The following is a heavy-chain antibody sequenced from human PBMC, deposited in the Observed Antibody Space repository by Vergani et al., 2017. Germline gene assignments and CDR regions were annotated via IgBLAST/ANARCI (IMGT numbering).Heavy chain of an antibody. Sequence: EVQLVESGGSLVKPGGSLRLSCAASGFTFSSYSMNWVRQAPGKGLEWVSSISSSSSYIYYADSVKGRFTISRDNAKNSLYLQMNSLRAEDTAVYYCASGLYCSSTSCHTVDYWGQGTLVTVSS. CDR2: ISSSSSYI. V-gene: IGHV3-21*01. CDR3: ASGLYCSSTSCHTVDY. CDR1: GFTFSSYS. J-gene: IGHJ4*02. D-gene: IGHD2-2*02.